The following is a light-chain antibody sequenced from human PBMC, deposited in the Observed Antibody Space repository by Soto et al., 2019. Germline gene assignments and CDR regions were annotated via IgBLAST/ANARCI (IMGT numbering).Light chain of an antibody. Sequence: QSALTQPRSVSGSPGQSVTISCTGTSSDVGAYTYVSWYQQHPGKAPKLMIYDVSKRPSGVPDRFSGSKSGNTASLTISGLQAEDEADYYCCSYAGSYSLLFGGGTKLTVL. CDR3: CSYAGSYSLL. CDR1: SSDVGAYTY. J-gene: IGLJ2*01. CDR2: DVS. V-gene: IGLV2-11*01.